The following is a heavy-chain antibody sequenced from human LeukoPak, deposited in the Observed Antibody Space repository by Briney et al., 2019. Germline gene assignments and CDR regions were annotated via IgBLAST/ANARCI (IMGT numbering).Heavy chain of an antibody. CDR3: ARAGGVVYYYYYMDV. D-gene: IGHD2-15*01. Sequence: SETLSLTCTVSGGAISTSSYYWGWIRQPPGKGLVWIGSIYYSGSTYYNPSLKSRVTISVDTSKNQFSLKLSSVTAADTAVYYCARAGGVVYYYYYMDVWGKGTTVTVSS. V-gene: IGHV4-39*07. CDR1: GGAISTSSYY. CDR2: IYYSGST. J-gene: IGHJ6*03.